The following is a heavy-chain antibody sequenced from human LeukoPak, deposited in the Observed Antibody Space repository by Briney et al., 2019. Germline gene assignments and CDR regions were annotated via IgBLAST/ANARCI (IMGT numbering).Heavy chain of an antibody. CDR1: GFTFSSYA. CDR2: ISGSGGST. D-gene: IGHD6-19*01. CDR3: ARHSGWSPYNWFDP. V-gene: IGHV3-23*01. Sequence: PGGSLRLSCAASGFTFSSYAMSWVRQAPGKGLEWVSAISGSGGSTHYADSVKGRFTISRDNSKNTLYLQMNSLRAEDTAVYYCARHSGWSPYNWFDPWGQGTLVTVSS. J-gene: IGHJ5*02.